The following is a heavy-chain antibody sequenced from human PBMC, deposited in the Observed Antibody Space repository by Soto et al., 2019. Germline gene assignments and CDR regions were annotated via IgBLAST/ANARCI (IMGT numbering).Heavy chain of an antibody. V-gene: IGHV3-9*01. CDR3: VKEAEESSPGGFDT. CDR1: GFTFEDFA. D-gene: IGHD4-17*01. CDR2: NRWNGEAV. Sequence: GGSLRLSCSASGFTFEDFAMHWVRRGPGKGVEGGAGNRWNGEAVGYAPSLNGACTSSRENAKKLLFLQMNSLRVEDTALYYCVKEAEESSPGGFDTWCQRPKLTVSS. J-gene: IGHJ5*02.